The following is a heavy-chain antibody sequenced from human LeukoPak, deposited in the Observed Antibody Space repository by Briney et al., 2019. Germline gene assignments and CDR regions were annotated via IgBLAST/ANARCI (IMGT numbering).Heavy chain of an antibody. J-gene: IGHJ3*02. D-gene: IGHD3-10*01. Sequence: GGSLRLSCAASGFTFSDHYMSWIRQAPGRGLEWVSCISSSGSNTDYADSVKGRFTISRDNAKNSLYLQMNSLRAEDTAVYYCAREGPRGSKAIDAFDIWGQGTMVTVSS. CDR1: GFTFSDHY. CDR3: AREGPRGSKAIDAFDI. CDR2: ISSSGSNT. V-gene: IGHV3-11*05.